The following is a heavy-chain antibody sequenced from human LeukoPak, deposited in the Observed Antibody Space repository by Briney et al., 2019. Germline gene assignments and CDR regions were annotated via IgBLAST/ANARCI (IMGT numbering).Heavy chain of an antibody. V-gene: IGHV4-34*01. D-gene: IGHD6-19*01. Sequence: PSETLSLTCAVYGGSFSGYYWSWIRQPPGKGLEWIGEINHSGSTNYNPSLKSRVTISVDTSKNQFSLKLSSVTAADTAVYYCARLRWLRAFDIWGQGTMVTVSS. CDR3: ARLRWLRAFDI. J-gene: IGHJ3*02. CDR2: INHSGST. CDR1: GGSFSGYY.